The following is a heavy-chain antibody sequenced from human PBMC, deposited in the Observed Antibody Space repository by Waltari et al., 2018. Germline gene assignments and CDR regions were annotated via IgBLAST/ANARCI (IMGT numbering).Heavy chain of an antibody. CDR2: IYYSGST. J-gene: IGHJ4*02. CDR1: GGSISSSSYY. V-gene: IGHV4-39*07. D-gene: IGHD3-3*01. Sequence: QLQLQESGPGLVKPSETLSLTCTVSGGSISSSSYYWGWIPQPPGKGLEWIGSIYYSGSTYYNPSLKSRVTISVDTSKNQFSLKLSSVTAADTAVYYCARGGLRSQIAFDYWGQGTLVTVSS. CDR3: ARGGLRSQIAFDY.